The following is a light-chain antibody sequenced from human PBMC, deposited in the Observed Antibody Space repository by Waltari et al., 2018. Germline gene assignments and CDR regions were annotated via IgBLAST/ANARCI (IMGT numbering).Light chain of an antibody. CDR1: QSVAIH. V-gene: IGKV3-11*01. Sequence: EIVLTQSPATLSLSPGERATLSCRASQSVAIHLPWYQQKPGQAPRLLIYEAANRATGIPARFSGSGSGTDFTLTISSLEPEDFAVYYCQQRSDWPLTFGGGTKVEIK. CDR2: EAA. J-gene: IGKJ4*01. CDR3: QQRSDWPLT.